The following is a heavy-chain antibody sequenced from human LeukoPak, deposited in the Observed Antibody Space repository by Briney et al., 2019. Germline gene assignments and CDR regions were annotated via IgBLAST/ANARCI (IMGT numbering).Heavy chain of an antibody. CDR2: ISYDGSNK. J-gene: IGHJ4*02. Sequence: HAGGSLRLSCAASGFTFSSYAMHWVRQAPGKGLEWVAVISYDGSNKYYADSVKGRFTISRDNSKNTLYLQMNSLRAEDTAVYYCARSPVSDYWGQGTLVTVSS. V-gene: IGHV3-30-3*01. CDR1: GFTFSSYA. CDR3: ARSPVSDY.